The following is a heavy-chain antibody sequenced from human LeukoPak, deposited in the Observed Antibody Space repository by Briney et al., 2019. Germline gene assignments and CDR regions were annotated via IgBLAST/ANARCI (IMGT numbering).Heavy chain of an antibody. D-gene: IGHD6-19*01. J-gene: IGHJ5*02. CDR2: IYYSGST. V-gene: IGHV4-39*01. CDR3: ARTLYSSGWYQFRRESHKNYNWFDP. Sequence: SETLSLTCTVSGGSISSSSYYWGWIRQPPGKGLEWIGSIYYSGSTYYNPSLKSRVTISVDTSKNQFSLKLSSVTAADTAVYYCARTLYSSGWYQFRRESHKNYNWFDPWGQGTLVTVSS. CDR1: GGSISSSSYY.